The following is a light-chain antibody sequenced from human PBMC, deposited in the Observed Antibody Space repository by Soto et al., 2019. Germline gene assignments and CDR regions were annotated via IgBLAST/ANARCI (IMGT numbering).Light chain of an antibody. V-gene: IGKV3-20*01. CDR2: GAS. J-gene: IGKJ1*01. CDR1: QSVSRY. Sequence: EIVLTQSPGTLSLSPGESATLSCRASQSVSRYLAWYQQKPGQAPMLLIYGASSRATGIPDRFSGSGSGTDFTLTISGLEPGDFAVYYCQQYDNSPWTFGQGTKVEIK. CDR3: QQYDNSPWT.